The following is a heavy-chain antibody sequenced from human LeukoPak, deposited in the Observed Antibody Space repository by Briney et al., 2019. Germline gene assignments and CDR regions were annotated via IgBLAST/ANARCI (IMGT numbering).Heavy chain of an antibody. CDR2: IYYSGNT. D-gene: IGHD4-17*01. CDR3: ARHNYYGDYGVDPYNWFDP. V-gene: IGHV4-39*01. J-gene: IGHJ5*02. CDR1: GGSTISSSYY. Sequence: SETLSLTCTVSGGSTISSSYYWGWIRQPPGKGLEWIGSIYYSGNTDYNPSLKSRVTISVETSKNQFSLKLSSVTAADTAVYYCARHNYYGDYGVDPYNWFDPWGQGTLVTVSS.